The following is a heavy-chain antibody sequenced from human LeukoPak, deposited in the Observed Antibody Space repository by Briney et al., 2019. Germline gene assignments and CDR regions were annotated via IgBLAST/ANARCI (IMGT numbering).Heavy chain of an antibody. V-gene: IGHV1-69*13. Sequence: GASVKVSCKASGGTFSSYAISWVRQAPGQGLEWMGGIIPIFGTANYAQKFQGRVTITADESTSIAYMELSSLRSEDTAVYYCARDRQGYDDFWSGYSLYYFDYWGQGTLVTVSS. CDR3: ARDRQGYDDFWSGYSLYYFDY. CDR1: GGTFSSYA. CDR2: IIPIFGTA. J-gene: IGHJ4*01. D-gene: IGHD3-3*01.